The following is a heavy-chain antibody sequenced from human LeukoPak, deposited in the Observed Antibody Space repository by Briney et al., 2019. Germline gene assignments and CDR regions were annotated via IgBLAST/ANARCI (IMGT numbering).Heavy chain of an antibody. J-gene: IGHJ4*02. V-gene: IGHV3-23*01. Sequence: GGSLRLSCAASGFAFSSFAMSWVRQAPGQGLEWVSVISGSGVSTYYADFVKGRFTISRDSSKNTLYLQMNSLRAEDTAVYYCAREASILDYWGQGTLVTVSS. CDR1: GFAFSSFA. CDR3: AREASILDY. CDR2: ISGSGVST.